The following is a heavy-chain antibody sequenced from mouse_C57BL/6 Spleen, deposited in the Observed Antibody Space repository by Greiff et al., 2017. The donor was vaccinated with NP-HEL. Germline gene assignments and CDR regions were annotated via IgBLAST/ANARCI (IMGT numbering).Heavy chain of an antibody. CDR2: ISSGSSTI. Sequence: EVQLVESGGGLVKPGGSLKLSCAASGFTFSDYGMHWVRQAPEKGLEWVAYISSGSSTIYYADTVKGRFTISRDNAKNTLFLQMTSLRSEDTVRYYCARPGYYGSIFDYWGQGTTLTVAS. D-gene: IGHD1-1*01. V-gene: IGHV5-17*01. CDR3: ARPGYYGSIFDY. CDR1: GFTFSDYG. J-gene: IGHJ2*01.